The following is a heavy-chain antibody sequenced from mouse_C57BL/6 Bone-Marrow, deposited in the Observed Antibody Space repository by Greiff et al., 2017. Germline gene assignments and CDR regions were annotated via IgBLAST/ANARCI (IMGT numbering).Heavy chain of an antibody. CDR1: GYTFTSYW. D-gene: IGHD2-1*01. CDR3: VLYGNYKVIFAY. Sequence: QVQLQQPGAELVKPGASVKLSCKASGYTFTSYWMHWVKQRPGQGLEWIGMIHPNSGSTNYNEKFKSKATLTVDKSSSTAYMQISSLTSEDSAVYYCVLYGNYKVIFAYWGQGTLVTVSA. V-gene: IGHV1-64*01. J-gene: IGHJ3*01. CDR2: IHPNSGST.